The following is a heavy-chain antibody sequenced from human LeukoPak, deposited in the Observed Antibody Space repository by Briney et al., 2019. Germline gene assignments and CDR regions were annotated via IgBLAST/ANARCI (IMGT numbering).Heavy chain of an antibody. CDR2: IKQDGGEK. Sequence: GGSLRLSCAASGFTFSDYRMTWVRQAPGKGLEWVAHIKQDGGEKYYVDSVKGRLTISRDNAKNLVYLQMNSLRAEDTAVYYCARGWNYAFRFDNWGQGTLVTVST. D-gene: IGHD1-7*01. V-gene: IGHV3-7*01. CDR1: GFTFSDYR. CDR3: ARGWNYAFRFDN. J-gene: IGHJ4*02.